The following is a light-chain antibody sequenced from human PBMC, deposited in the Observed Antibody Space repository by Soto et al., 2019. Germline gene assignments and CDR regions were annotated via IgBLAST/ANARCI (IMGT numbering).Light chain of an antibody. J-gene: IGLJ3*02. Sequence: QSVLTQPPSASGTPGQRVTISCSGSSSNIGTNTVNWYQQFPGTAPKLLIYSNNQRPSGVPDRFSDSKSGTSASLAISGLQSEDEADYYCGAWDDRLNGWVFGGGTKLTVL. CDR1: SSNIGTNT. V-gene: IGLV1-44*01. CDR3: GAWDDRLNGWV. CDR2: SNN.